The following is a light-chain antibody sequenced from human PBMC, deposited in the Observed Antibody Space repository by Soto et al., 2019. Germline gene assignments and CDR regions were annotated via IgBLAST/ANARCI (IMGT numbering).Light chain of an antibody. V-gene: IGKV1-5*03. J-gene: IGKJ2*01. CDR1: QTISTW. CDR2: KAS. Sequence: DIQMTQSPSTLSASVGDRVTITCRASQTISTWLAWYQQKPGKAPNLLIYKASSLESGVPSRFSGSGSETEFTLTISSLQPDYFTSYYCQQYYTYPYTFGQGTKLEIK. CDR3: QQYYTYPYT.